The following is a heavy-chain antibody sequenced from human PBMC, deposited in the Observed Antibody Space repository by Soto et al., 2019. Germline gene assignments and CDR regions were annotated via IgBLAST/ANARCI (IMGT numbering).Heavy chain of an antibody. J-gene: IGHJ5*02. CDR1: GYTFTSYD. V-gene: IGHV1-8*01. Sequence: QVQLVQSGAEAKKPGASVKVSCKASGYTFTSYDINWVRQATGQGLEWMGWMNPNSGNTGYAQKFQGRVTMTRNTSISTAYMELSSLRSEDTAVYYCARPLISHNWFDPWGQGTLVTVSS. CDR2: MNPNSGNT. CDR3: ARPLISHNWFDP.